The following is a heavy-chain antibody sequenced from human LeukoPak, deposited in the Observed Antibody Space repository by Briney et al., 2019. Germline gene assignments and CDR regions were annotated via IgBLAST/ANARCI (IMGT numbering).Heavy chain of an antibody. Sequence: GGSLRLSCAASGFTFTTYGLHWVRQAPGKGLEWVSSISRSGSYIYYADSVKGRLTISRDNAKNSLYLQMNSLRAEDTAVYCCARKIAVAGSDAFDIWGQGTMVTVSS. CDR1: GFTFTTYG. J-gene: IGHJ3*02. D-gene: IGHD6-19*01. V-gene: IGHV3-21*01. CDR2: ISRSGSYI. CDR3: ARKIAVAGSDAFDI.